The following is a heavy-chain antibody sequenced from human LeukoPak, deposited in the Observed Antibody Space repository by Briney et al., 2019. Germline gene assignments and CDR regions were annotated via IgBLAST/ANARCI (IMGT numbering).Heavy chain of an antibody. CDR1: GFTFSSYS. CDR3: ARDTRGGYDLGVY. Sequence: GGSMRLSCAASGFTFSSYSMNWVRQAPGKGLEWVSSISSSSYIYYADSVKGRFTISRDNTKNSLYLQMNSLRAEDTAVYYCARDTRGGYDLGVYWGQGTLVTVSS. CDR2: ISSSSYI. V-gene: IGHV3-21*01. J-gene: IGHJ4*02. D-gene: IGHD5-12*01.